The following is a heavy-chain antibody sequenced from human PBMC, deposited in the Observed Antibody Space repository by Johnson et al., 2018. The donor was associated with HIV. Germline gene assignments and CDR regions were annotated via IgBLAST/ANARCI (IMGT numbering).Heavy chain of an antibody. CDR2: ISWNSGRI. D-gene: IGHD1-1*01. J-gene: IGHJ3*02. CDR3: AKVVAQRGRYSVAFDI. V-gene: IGHV3-9*01. Sequence: VQLVESGGGLVQPGRSLRLSCAASGFTFDDYAMHWVRQAPGKGLEWVSGISWNSGRIGYADSVKGRFTISRDNAKNSVYLQMNSLRAEDTALYYVAKVVAQRGRYSVAFDIWGQGTMVTVFS. CDR1: GFTFDDYA.